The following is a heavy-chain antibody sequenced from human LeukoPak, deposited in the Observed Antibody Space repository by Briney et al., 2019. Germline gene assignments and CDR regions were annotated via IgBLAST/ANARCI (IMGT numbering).Heavy chain of an antibody. CDR2: IYYSGNT. Sequence: SETLSLTCTVSGGSISSHYWSWIRQPPGKGLEWIGYIYYSGNTNSNPSLKSRVTMSVDTSKNRFSLKLSSVTAADTAVYYCARDSGDTDNWFDPWGQGTLVTVSS. D-gene: IGHD2-21*02. CDR1: GGSISSHY. J-gene: IGHJ5*02. CDR3: ARDSGDTDNWFDP. V-gene: IGHV4-59*11.